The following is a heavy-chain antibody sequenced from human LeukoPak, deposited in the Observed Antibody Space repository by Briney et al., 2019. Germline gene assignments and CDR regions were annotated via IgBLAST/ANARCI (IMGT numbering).Heavy chain of an antibody. Sequence: SETLSLTCTVSGDSISGSSWVWIRQPAGKGLEWIGRLYPSGGTNFNPSLKSRVSMSVDTSKNQFSLKLSSVTAADTAVYYCARSSGYYHDYWGQGTLVTASS. D-gene: IGHD3-22*01. CDR3: ARSSGYYHDY. V-gene: IGHV4-4*07. CDR1: GDSISGSS. J-gene: IGHJ4*02. CDR2: LYPSGGT.